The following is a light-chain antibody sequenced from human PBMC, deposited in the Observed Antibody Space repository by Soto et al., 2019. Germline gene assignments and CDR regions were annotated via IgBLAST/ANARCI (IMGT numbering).Light chain of an antibody. V-gene: IGLV2-23*02. CDR2: EVS. CDR3: CSYAGSSTYV. CDR1: SSDVGSYNL. J-gene: IGLJ1*01. Sequence: QSVLTQPASVSGSPGQSITISCTGTSSDVGSYNLVSWYQQHPGKAPKLMIYEVSKRPSGVSNRFSGSKSGNTASLTISGLRAEDGADYYCCSYAGSSTYVFGTGTRVTVL.